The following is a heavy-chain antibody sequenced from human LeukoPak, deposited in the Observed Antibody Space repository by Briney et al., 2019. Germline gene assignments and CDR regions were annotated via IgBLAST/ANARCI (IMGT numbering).Heavy chain of an antibody. CDR2: ISWNSGSI. V-gene: IGHV3-9*01. J-gene: IGHJ4*02. D-gene: IGHD4-17*01. Sequence: GRSLRLSCAASGFTFDDYAMHWVRQAPGKGLEWVSGISWNSGSIGYADSVKGRFTISRDNAKNSLYPQMNSLRAEDTALYYCAKDGQPTVTTVDYWGQGTLVTVSS. CDR1: GFTFDDYA. CDR3: AKDGQPTVTTVDY.